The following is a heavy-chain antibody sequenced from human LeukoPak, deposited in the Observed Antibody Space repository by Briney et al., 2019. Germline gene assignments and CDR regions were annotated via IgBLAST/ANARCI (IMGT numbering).Heavy chain of an antibody. D-gene: IGHD2-15*01. Sequence: PGGSLRLSCAASGFTVSSNYMSWVRQAPGKGLEWVSVIYSGGSTYYADSVKGRFTISRHNSKNTLYLQMNSLRAEDTAVYYCARDQGGVVVVACDYWGQGTLVTVSS. CDR2: IYSGGST. V-gene: IGHV3-53*04. CDR1: GFTVSSNY. CDR3: ARDQGGVVVVACDY. J-gene: IGHJ4*02.